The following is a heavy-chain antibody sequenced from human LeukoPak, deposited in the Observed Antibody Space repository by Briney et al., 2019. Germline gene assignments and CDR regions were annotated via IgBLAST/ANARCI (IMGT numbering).Heavy chain of an antibody. CDR1: GGSISSNNYH. D-gene: IGHD2/OR15-2a*01. CDR2: IYYSGNT. J-gene: IGHJ5*02. V-gene: IGHV4-39*01. CDR3: SRYSTSLGWFDP. Sequence: SETLSLTCTVSGGSISSNNYHWTWIRQPPGKGLEWIGNIYYSGNTHYNPSHTSRVTISIDTSKNQFSLRLTSVTAADTAIYYCSRYSTSLGWFDPWGQGALVTVSS.